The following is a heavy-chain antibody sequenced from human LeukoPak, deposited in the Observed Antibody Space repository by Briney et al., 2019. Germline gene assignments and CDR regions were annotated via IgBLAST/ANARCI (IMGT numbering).Heavy chain of an antibody. CDR1: GFTFSSYA. CDR2: ISGSGGST. V-gene: IGHV3-23*01. J-gene: IGHJ6*03. CDR3: AKDPGDYFYYYYMDV. D-gene: IGHD3-10*01. Sequence: PGGSLRLSCAASGFTFSSYAMSWVRQAPGKGLEWVSAISGSGGSTYYADSVKGRFTISRDNSKNTLYLQMNSLRAEDTAVYYCAKDPGDYFYYYYMDVWGKGTTVTASS.